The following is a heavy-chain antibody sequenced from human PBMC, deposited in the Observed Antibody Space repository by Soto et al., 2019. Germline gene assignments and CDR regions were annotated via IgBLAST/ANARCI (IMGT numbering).Heavy chain of an antibody. CDR2: IYYSGST. V-gene: IGHV4-30-4*01. J-gene: IGHJ4*02. D-gene: IGHD4-17*01. Sequence: SETLSLTCTVSGGSISSGDYYWSWIRQPPGKGLEWIGYIYYSGSTYYNPSLKSRVTISVDTSKNQFSLKLSSVTAADTAVYYCARAGDYGDYSLDYWGQGTLVTVSS. CDR1: GGSISSGDYY. CDR3: ARAGDYGDYSLDY.